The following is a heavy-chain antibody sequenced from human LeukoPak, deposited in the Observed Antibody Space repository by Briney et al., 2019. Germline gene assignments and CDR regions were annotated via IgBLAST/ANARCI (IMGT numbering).Heavy chain of an antibody. CDR3: ARDDPRIAAAGTVDY. CDR1: GFTFSSYS. J-gene: IGHJ4*02. V-gene: IGHV3-21*01. D-gene: IGHD6-13*01. Sequence: GGSLRLSCAASGFTFSSYSMNWVRQAPGKGLEWVSSISSSSSYIYYADSVKGRFTISRDNAKNSLYLQMNSLRAEDTAVYYCARDDPRIAAAGTVDYWGQGTPVTVSS. CDR2: ISSSSSYI.